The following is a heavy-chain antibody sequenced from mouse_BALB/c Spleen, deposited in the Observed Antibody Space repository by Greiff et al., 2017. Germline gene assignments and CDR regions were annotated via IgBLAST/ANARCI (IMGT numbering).Heavy chain of an antibody. Sequence: DVQLQESGPGLVKPSQSLSLTCSVTGYSITSGYYWNRIRQFPGNKLEWMGYISYDGSNNYNPSLKNRIPITRDTSKNQFFLKLNSVTTEDTATYYCATGVYAMDYWGQGTSVTVSS. CDR3: ATGVYAMDY. CDR1: GYSITSGYY. V-gene: IGHV3-6*02. J-gene: IGHJ4*01. CDR2: ISYDGSN.